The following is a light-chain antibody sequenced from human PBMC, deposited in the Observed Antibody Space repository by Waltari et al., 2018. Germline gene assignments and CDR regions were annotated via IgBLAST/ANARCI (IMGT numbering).Light chain of an antibody. CDR3: QQYNRWPPIT. CDR2: EAS. V-gene: IGKV3-15*01. CDR1: QSVFSN. Sequence: EIVMTQSPATLSVSPGERATLSCRASQSVFSNVAWYQQKPGQAPRLLMYEASIRATGISAQFRGSGSGTELTLTISSVQSEDFAVYYCQQYNRWPPITFGQGTRLEIK. J-gene: IGKJ5*01.